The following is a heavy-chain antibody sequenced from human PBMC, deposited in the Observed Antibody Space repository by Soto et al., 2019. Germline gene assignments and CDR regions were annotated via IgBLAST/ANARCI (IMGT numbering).Heavy chain of an antibody. J-gene: IGHJ5*02. V-gene: IGHV1-2*02. CDR1: GYTFTGYF. CDR2: INPNSGAT. Sequence: ASVKVSCKASGYTFTGYFMHWVRQAPGQGLEWMGWINPNSGATKYAQKFQGRVTLSRDTSISTAYMELSGLKSDDTAVYYCARGGGTILAPLPWGQGTLVTVSS. D-gene: IGHD3-3*01. CDR3: ARGGGTILAPLP.